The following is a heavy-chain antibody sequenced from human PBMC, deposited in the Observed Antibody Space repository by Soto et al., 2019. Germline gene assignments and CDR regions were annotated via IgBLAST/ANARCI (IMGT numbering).Heavy chain of an antibody. J-gene: IGHJ4*01. D-gene: IGHD6-6*01. CDR3: SRGTSIPASGDY. CDR2: VSAYNGER. V-gene: IGHV1-18*01. Sequence: QVQLVQSGAEVKKPGASVKVSCKASGYTFTNYGINWVRQAPGTGLDWLGWVSAYNGERRYAQRVQARVIMTTDTSTPTAYMELRSLRSDDTAVYYCSRGTSIPASGDYWGQGTLVTVSS. CDR1: GYTFTNYG.